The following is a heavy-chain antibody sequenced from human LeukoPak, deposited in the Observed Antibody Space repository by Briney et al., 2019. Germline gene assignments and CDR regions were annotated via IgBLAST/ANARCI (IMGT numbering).Heavy chain of an antibody. V-gene: IGHV3-7*01. CDR2: IKQDGSEK. Sequence: PGGSLRLSCAASGFTFSSYWMSWVRQAPGKGLEWVANIKQDGSEKYYVDSVRGRFTISRDNAKNSLYLQMNSLRAEDTAVYYCARSYAIDAFDIWGQGTMVTVSS. CDR3: ARSYAIDAFDI. D-gene: IGHD2-2*01. J-gene: IGHJ3*02. CDR1: GFTFSSYW.